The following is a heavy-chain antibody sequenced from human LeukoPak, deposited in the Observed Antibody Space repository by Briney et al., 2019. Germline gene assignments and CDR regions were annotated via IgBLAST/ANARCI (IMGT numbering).Heavy chain of an antibody. CDR3: ARESAGAVFDAFDI. CDR1: GFTFSSYS. Sequence: GGSLRLSCAASGFTFSSYSMNWVRQAPGKGLEWVSSISSSSSSYIYYADSVKGRFTISRDNAKNSLYLQMNSLRAEDTAVYYCARESAGAVFDAFDIWGQGTMVTVSS. V-gene: IGHV3-21*01. CDR2: ISSSSSSYI. D-gene: IGHD1-14*01. J-gene: IGHJ3*02.